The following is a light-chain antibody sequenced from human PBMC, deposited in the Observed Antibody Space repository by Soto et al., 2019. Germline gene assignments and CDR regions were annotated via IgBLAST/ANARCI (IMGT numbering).Light chain of an antibody. J-gene: IGKJ3*01. CDR1: QSVSSNY. CDR2: GAS. V-gene: IGKV3-20*01. Sequence: EIVLTQSPGTLSLSPGERATLSCRASQSVSSNYLVWYQQKHGQAPRLLIYGASSRAPDIPDRFSGSGSGTAFTLTIQRLEADEVAVYYCQQYGSSPNTFGPGTKVDIK. CDR3: QQYGSSPNT.